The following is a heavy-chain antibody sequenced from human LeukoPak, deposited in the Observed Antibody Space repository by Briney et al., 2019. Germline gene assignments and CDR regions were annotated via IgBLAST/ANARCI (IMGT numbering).Heavy chain of an antibody. CDR1: GGSISSSSYY. CDR3: ARHLTAYSGSFLFDY. D-gene: IGHD1-26*01. Sequence: PSETLSLTCTVSGGSISSSSYYWGWIRQPPGKGLEWIGSIYNSGSTDYNPSLKSRVTISVDTSKNQFSLKLSSVTAADTAVYYCARHLTAYSGSFLFDYWGQGTLVTVSS. CDR2: IYNSGST. V-gene: IGHV4-39*01. J-gene: IGHJ4*02.